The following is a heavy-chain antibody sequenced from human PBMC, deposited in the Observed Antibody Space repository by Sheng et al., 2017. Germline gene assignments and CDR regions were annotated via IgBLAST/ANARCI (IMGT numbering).Heavy chain of an antibody. CDR3: ARGLIVVVPAAIPDYYYGMDV. Sequence: QVQLQQWGAGLLKPSETLSLTCAVYGGSFSGYYWSWIRQPPGKGLEWIGEINHSGSTNYNPSLKSRVTISVDTSKNQFSLKLSSVTAADTAVYYCARGLIVVVPAAIPDYYYGMDVWGQGTTVTVSS. CDR2: INHSGST. CDR1: GGSFSGYY. D-gene: IGHD2-2*02. J-gene: IGHJ6*02. V-gene: IGHV4-34*01.